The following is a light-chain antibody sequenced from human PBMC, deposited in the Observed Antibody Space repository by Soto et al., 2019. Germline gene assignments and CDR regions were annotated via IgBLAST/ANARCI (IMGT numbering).Light chain of an antibody. CDR2: GAS. CDR1: QSVSSSY. J-gene: IGKJ1*01. CDR3: QQYGSPPPT. V-gene: IGKV3-20*01. Sequence: IVLTQSPGTLYSSPGERATLSCRASQSVSSSYLAWYQQKPGQAPRLLIYGASSRATGIPDRFSGGGSGTDFTLTISRLDPEDFAVYYCQQYGSPPPTFGQGTKVEIK.